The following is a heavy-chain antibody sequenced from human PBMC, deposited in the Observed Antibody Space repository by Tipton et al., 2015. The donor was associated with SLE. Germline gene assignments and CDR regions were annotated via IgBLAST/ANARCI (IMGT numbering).Heavy chain of an antibody. Sequence: QSGPEVKKPGASVKVSCKASGSTFSNYDINWVRQAAGQGLEWMGWMNPSYGNTAYAQKFQGRVTLSRDISKETAYMELRRLKSEDTAVYYCVRGLGTARGYWGQGTLVTVSS. D-gene: IGHD6-6*01. J-gene: IGHJ4*02. CDR1: GSTFSNYD. CDR3: VRGLGTARGY. CDR2: MNPSYGNT. V-gene: IGHV1-8*01.